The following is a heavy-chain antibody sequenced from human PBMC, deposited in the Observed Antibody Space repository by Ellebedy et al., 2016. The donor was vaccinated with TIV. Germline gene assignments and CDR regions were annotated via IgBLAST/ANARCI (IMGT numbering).Heavy chain of an antibody. CDR3: ARGALSIWMPIFDS. Sequence: GESLKISCTTSGFPFSYYAMNWVRQAPGKGLEWVASFSSSNNHIYYADSVKGRFTISRDNAKNSLYLKMNSLRAEDTAVYYCARGALSIWMPIFDSWGQGTLVAVSS. V-gene: IGHV3-21*01. D-gene: IGHD2/OR15-2a*01. CDR1: GFPFSYYA. CDR2: FSSSNNHI. J-gene: IGHJ4*02.